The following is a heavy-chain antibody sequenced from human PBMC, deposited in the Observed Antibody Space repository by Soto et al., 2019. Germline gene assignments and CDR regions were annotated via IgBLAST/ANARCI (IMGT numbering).Heavy chain of an antibody. Sequence: GGSLRLSCAASGFTFDDYAMHWVRQAPGKGLEWVSLISGSGGGTYYADSVKGRFTISRDKSKNTLYLQMNSLRVEDTAVFYCAKSAAARPPLSLDSWGQGPLVTVSS. J-gene: IGHJ4*02. D-gene: IGHD6-6*01. CDR3: AKSAAARPPLSLDS. CDR2: ISGSGGGT. V-gene: IGHV3-23*01. CDR1: GFTFDDYA.